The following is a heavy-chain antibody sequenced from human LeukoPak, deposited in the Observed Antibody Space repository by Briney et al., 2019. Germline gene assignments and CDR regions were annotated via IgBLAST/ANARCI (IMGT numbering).Heavy chain of an antibody. V-gene: IGHV3-15*01. CDR1: GFIFKNAW. Sequence: GGSLRLSCAASGFIFKNAWMTWVRQAPGKGLEWVGRVKSKTDGETTDYTAPVKGRFIVSRDDSKNTLFLEMNSLKTEDTAVYFCVTRISGVAYWGQGTLVTVSS. CDR2: VKSKTDGETT. D-gene: IGHD1-26*01. CDR3: VTRISGVAY. J-gene: IGHJ4*02.